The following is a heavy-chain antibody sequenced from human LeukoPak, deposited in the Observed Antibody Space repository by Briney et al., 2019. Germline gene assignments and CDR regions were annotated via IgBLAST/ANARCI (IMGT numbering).Heavy chain of an antibody. CDR3: ATDDPRDFDWLPLDS. CDR1: GKTLTELS. CDR2: FDPENGDT. V-gene: IGHV1-24*01. Sequence: ASVKVSCKVSGKTLTELSIHWVRQATGKGLEWMGGFDPENGDTIYVQNFEGRVTMTEDTSIDTAYMELSSLRSEDTAVYYCATDDPRDFDWLPLDSWGQGTLVTVSS. J-gene: IGHJ4*02. D-gene: IGHD3-9*01.